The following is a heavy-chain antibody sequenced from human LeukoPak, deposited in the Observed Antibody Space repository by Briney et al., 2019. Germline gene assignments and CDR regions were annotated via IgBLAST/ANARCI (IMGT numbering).Heavy chain of an antibody. CDR1: GFTFSSYG. CDR3: ARDPYSGNYGDYYYYYMDV. CDR2: IRYDGSNK. V-gene: IGHV3-30*02. Sequence: AGGSLRLSCAASGFTFSSYGMHWVRQAPGKGLEWVAFIRYDGSNKYYADSAKGRFTISRDNSKNTLYLQMNSLRVEDTAVYYCARDPYSGNYGDYYYYYMDVWGKGTTVTISS. D-gene: IGHD1-26*01. J-gene: IGHJ6*03.